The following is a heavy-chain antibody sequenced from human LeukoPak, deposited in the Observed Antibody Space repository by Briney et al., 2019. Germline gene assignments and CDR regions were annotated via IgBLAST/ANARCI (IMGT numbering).Heavy chain of an antibody. CDR1: GFSFSSHT. D-gene: IGHD4-17*01. J-gene: IGHJ3*02. CDR2: ISSSGSSI. Sequence: GGSLRLSCAASGFSFSSHTINWVSQAPGKGLEWVSSISSSGSSIYYADSLRGRFTISRDNAKNSLFLQMHRLRAEDTAVYYCATLTTVTHDAFDIWGQGTMVTVSS. V-gene: IGHV3-21*01. CDR3: ATLTTVTHDAFDI.